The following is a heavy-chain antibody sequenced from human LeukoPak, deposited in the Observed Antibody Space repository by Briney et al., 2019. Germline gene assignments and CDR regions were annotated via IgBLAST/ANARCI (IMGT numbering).Heavy chain of an antibody. J-gene: IGHJ3*02. D-gene: IGHD3-16*01. CDR3: ARHRDYVPDI. CDR2: IYPGDSDT. CDR1: GYTFTSYW. V-gene: IGHV5-51*01. Sequence: RGESLKISCKGSGYTFTSYWIGWVRQMLGKGLEWMGIIYPGDSDTRYSPSFQGQVTISADKSISTASLQWNSLKASDTAMYYCARHRDYVPDIWGQGTMVTVSS.